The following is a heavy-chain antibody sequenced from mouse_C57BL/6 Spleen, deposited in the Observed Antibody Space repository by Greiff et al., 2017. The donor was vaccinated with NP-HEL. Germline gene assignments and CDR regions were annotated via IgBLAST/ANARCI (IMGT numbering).Heavy chain of an antibody. Sequence: VKLKQSGPGLVQPSQSLSITCTVSGFSLTSYGVHWVRQSPGKGLEWLGVIWSGGSTDYNAAFISRLSISKDNSKSQVFFKMNSLQADDTAIYYCARLPGDYYGSKGYFDVWGTGTTVTVSS. CDR2: IWSGGST. J-gene: IGHJ1*03. CDR1: GFSLTSYG. V-gene: IGHV2-2*01. D-gene: IGHD1-1*01. CDR3: ARLPGDYYGSKGYFDV.